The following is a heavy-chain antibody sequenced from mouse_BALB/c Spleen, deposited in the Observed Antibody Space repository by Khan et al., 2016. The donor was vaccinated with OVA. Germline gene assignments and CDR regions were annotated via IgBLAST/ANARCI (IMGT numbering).Heavy chain of an antibody. CDR1: GFTFSNYW. CDR2: IRLNSDDSIS. Sequence: VKLEESGGGLVQPGGSMKLSCVASGFTFSNYWMNWVRQSPGKGLEWVADIRLNSDDSISHHAVTVKGRFTISRDDSKSSVYLHMNNLRAEATGIYYCWILLWGQGTMLTVSS. CDR3: WILL. J-gene: IGHJ2*01. V-gene: IGHV6-6*02.